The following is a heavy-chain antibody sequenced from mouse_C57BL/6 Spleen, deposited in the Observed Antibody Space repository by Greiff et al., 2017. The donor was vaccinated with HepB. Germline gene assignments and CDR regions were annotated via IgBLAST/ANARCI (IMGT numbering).Heavy chain of an antibody. Sequence: EVQVVESGGGLVQPGGSLKLSCAASGFTFSDYYMYWVRQTPEKRLEWVAYISNGGGSTYYPDTVKGRFTISRDNAKNTLYLQMSRLKSEETARYECARDRAMDYWGQGTSVTVSS. CDR3: ARDRAMDY. CDR1: GFTFSDYY. V-gene: IGHV5-12*01. J-gene: IGHJ4*01. CDR2: ISNGGGST.